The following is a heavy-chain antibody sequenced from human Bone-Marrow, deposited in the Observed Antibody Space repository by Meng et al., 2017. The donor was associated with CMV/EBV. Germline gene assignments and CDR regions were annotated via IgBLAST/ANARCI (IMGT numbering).Heavy chain of an antibody. D-gene: IGHD7-27*01. CDR1: GGSFSGYY. Sequence: GSLRLSCAVYGGSFSGYYWSWIRQPPGEGLEWIGYITYTGSTNYNPSLKSRVTISLDTSKNQFSLKLSSVTAADTAVYYCARNGDAYSFDIWGQGTMVTVSS. CDR2: ITYTGST. CDR3: ARNGDAYSFDI. J-gene: IGHJ3*02. V-gene: IGHV4-59*01.